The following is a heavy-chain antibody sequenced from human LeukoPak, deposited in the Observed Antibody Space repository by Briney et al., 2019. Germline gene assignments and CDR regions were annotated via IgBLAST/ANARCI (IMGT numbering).Heavy chain of an antibody. Sequence: GGSLRLSCAASGFSFSTYDMNWVRQAPGKGLQWVSYISNSGSTIYYADSVKGRFTISRDNAKNSLYLQMNSLRAEDTAVYYCARGHSSSWFFDYWGQGTLVTVSS. D-gene: IGHD6-13*01. V-gene: IGHV3-48*03. CDR3: ARGHSSSWFFDY. CDR2: ISNSGSTI. CDR1: GFSFSTYD. J-gene: IGHJ4*02.